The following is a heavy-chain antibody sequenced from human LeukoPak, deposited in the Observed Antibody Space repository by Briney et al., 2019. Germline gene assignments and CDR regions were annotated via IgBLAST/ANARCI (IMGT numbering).Heavy chain of an antibody. CDR2: IYYRGST. D-gene: IGHD3-10*01. CDR1: GGSITSYY. Sequence: PSETLSLTCTVSGGSITSYYWSWIRQSPGKGLEWIGYIYYRGSTNYNPSLKSRATISVDTSKNQFSLKLSSVTAADTAMYYCARGNGSRRDVFDIWGQGTTVTVSS. J-gene: IGHJ3*02. CDR3: ARGNGSRRDVFDI. V-gene: IGHV4-59*01.